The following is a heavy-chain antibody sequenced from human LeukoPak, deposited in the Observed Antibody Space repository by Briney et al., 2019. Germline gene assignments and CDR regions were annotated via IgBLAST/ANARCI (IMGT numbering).Heavy chain of an antibody. J-gene: IGHJ5*02. CDR1: GYTFTGYY. V-gene: IGHV1-2*02. CDR2: ISPNSGGT. Sequence: ASVKVSCKASGYTFTGYYMHWVRQAPGQGLEWMGWISPNSGGTNYAQKFQGRVTMTRDTSISTAYMELSRLRSDDTAVYYCARDRIAAAGTGGDWFDPWGQGTLVTVSS. CDR3: ARDRIAAAGTGGDWFDP. D-gene: IGHD6-13*01.